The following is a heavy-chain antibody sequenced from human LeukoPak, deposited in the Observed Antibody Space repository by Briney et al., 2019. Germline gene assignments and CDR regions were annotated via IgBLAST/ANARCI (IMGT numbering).Heavy chain of an antibody. CDR3: ARDGTSTDDY. V-gene: IGHV1-18*01. CDR2: ISGNNDNP. D-gene: IGHD2-2*01. CDR1: GYTFSNFG. J-gene: IGHJ4*02. Sequence: GVSVRVSCKSSGYTFSNFGINWVRQPPGQGLEWVGWISGNNDNPNYGQKFQGRFTVTTDSSTNTAYMELRNLRLDDTAVYYCARDGTSTDDYWGQGTLVTVSS.